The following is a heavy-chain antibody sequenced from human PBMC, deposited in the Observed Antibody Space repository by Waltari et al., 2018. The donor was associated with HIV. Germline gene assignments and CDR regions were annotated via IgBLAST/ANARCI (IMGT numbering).Heavy chain of an antibody. D-gene: IGHD3-22*01. Sequence: EVQLVESGGGLVKPGGSLRLSCAASGFTFSSYSMNWVRQAPGKGLEWGPSISSSNIYYADSVKGRFTISRDNAKNSLYLQMNSLRAEDTAVYYCARDPTKYYDSSGYYYFGLGGTNYYGMDVWGQGTTVTVSS. CDR2: ISSSNI. CDR1: GFTFSSYS. J-gene: IGHJ6*02. CDR3: ARDPTKYYDSSGYYYFGLGGTNYYGMDV. V-gene: IGHV3-21*01.